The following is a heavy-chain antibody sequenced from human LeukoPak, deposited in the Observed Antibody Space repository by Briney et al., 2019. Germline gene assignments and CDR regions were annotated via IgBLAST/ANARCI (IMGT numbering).Heavy chain of an antibody. CDR3: ARDLGYSGFDWAP. J-gene: IGHJ5*02. Sequence: PSETLSLTCAVYGGSFSGYYWSWIRQPPGNGLGWIGEINHSGSTNYNPTLKSRVTISVDTSKNQFSLNLTSVTAADAAVYYCARDLGYSGFDWAPWGQGTLVTVSS. D-gene: IGHD5-12*01. CDR1: GGSFSGYY. V-gene: IGHV4-34*01. CDR2: INHSGST.